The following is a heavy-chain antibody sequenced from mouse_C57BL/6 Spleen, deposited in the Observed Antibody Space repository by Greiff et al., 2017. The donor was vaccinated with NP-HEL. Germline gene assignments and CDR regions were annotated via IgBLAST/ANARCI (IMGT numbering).Heavy chain of an antibody. CDR2: ISSGSSTI. J-gene: IGHJ4*01. V-gene: IGHV5-17*01. CDR3: ASYGSSDYAMDY. CDR1: GFTFSDYG. D-gene: IGHD1-1*01. Sequence: EVKLMESGGGLVKPGGSLKLSCAASGFTFSDYGMHWVRQAPEKGLEWVAYISSGSSTIYYADTVKGRFTISRDNAKNTLFLQMTSLRSEDTAMYYCASYGSSDYAMDYWGQGTSVTVSS.